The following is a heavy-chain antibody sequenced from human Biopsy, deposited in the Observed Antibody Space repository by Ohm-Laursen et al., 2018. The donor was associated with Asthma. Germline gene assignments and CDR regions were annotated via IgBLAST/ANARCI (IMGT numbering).Heavy chain of an antibody. CDR3: LRDTLGYYFDI. J-gene: IGHJ4*02. V-gene: IGHV3-30*03. D-gene: IGHD6-13*01. CDR1: GFVFSQCG. Sequence: SLRLSCAASGFVFSQCGMHWVRQGPGKGLEWVAVITFDGSTQHYGDSVKGRFTISRDNSKNMLFLQMNSLRAEDTAVYYCLRDTLGYYFDIWGQGTQVTVSS. CDR2: ITFDGSTQ.